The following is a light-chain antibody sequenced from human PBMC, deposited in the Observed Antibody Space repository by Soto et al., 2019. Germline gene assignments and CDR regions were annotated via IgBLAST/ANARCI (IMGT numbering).Light chain of an antibody. Sequence: DVVMTQSPLSLPVTLGQPASISCRSSQSLVHSDGNTYLNWFQQRPGQSPRRLIYKVSNRDSGVPDRFSGSGSGTDFTLKISRVEAEDVGVYYCMQALQTPVTFGQGKRREI. CDR3: MQALQTPVT. V-gene: IGKV2-30*02. CDR2: KVS. J-gene: IGKJ5*01. CDR1: QSLVHSDGNTY.